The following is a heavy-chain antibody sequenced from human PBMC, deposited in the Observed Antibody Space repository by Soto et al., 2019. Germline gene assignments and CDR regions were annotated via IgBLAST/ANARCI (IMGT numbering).Heavy chain of an antibody. D-gene: IGHD3-16*02. CDR2: ISSSSSYI. Sequence: PGGSLRLSCATSGFTFSSYSMNWVRQAPGKGLEWVSSISSSSSYIYYADSVKGRFTISRDNAKNSLYLQMNSLRAEDTAVYYCARDLSGNGDYFDYWGQGTLVTVSS. CDR1: GFTFSSYS. J-gene: IGHJ4*02. CDR3: ARDLSGNGDYFDY. V-gene: IGHV3-21*01.